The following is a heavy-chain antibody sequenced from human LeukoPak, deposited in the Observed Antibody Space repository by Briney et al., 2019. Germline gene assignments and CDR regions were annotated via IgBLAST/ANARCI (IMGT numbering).Heavy chain of an antibody. V-gene: IGHV1-18*01. CDR1: GYTFTSYG. J-gene: IGHJ4*02. CDR2: ISAYNGNT. D-gene: IGHD3-22*01. Sequence: ASVKVSCKASGYTFTSYGISWVRQAPGQGLEWMGWISAYNGNTNYAQKLQGRVTMTTDTSTSTAYMELRSLRSDDTAVYYCARDSSAYYYDSSGYYLGIKSYYFDYWGQGTLVTVSP. CDR3: ARDSSAYYYDSSGYYLGIKSYYFDY.